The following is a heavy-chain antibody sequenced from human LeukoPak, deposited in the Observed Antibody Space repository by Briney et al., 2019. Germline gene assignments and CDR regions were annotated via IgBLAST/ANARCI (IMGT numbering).Heavy chain of an antibody. CDR3: ARVTTYCGGDCYYYYGMDV. Sequence: QPGGSLRLSCAASGFTFSSYAMHWVRQAPGKGLEYVSAISSNGGSTYYANSVKGRFTISRDNSKNTLYLQMGSLRAEDMAVYYCARVTTYCGGDCYYYYGMDVWGPGTTVTASS. CDR2: ISSNGGST. D-gene: IGHD2-21*02. V-gene: IGHV3-64*01. CDR1: GFTFSSYA. J-gene: IGHJ6*02.